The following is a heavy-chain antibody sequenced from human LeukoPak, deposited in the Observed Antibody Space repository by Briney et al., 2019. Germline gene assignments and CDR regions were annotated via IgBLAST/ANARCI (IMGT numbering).Heavy chain of an antibody. J-gene: IGHJ4*02. D-gene: IGHD3-9*01. V-gene: IGHV3-9*01. Sequence: GGSLRLSCAASGFTFDDYAMHWVRQAPGKGLEWVSGISWNGGSLGYADSVKGRFTISRDNTKNSLYLQMNSLRAEDTALYYCARDMGRYFDLDYWGQGTLVTVSS. CDR1: GFTFDDYA. CDR2: ISWNGGSL. CDR3: ARDMGRYFDLDY.